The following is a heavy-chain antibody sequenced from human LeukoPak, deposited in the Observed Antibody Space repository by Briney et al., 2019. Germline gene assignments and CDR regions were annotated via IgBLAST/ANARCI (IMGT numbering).Heavy chain of an antibody. V-gene: IGHV4-39*01. CDR1: GGSISSYY. D-gene: IGHD4-11*01. J-gene: IGHJ5*02. CDR3: ARHDSSNSWFDP. CDR2: IYYIGST. Sequence: SETLSLTCTVSGGSISSYYWSWIRQPPGKGLELIGSIYYIGSTYYGPSLKSRVTISVDTSKNQFSLKLSSVTAADTAMFYCARHDSSNSWFDPWGQGTLVTVSS.